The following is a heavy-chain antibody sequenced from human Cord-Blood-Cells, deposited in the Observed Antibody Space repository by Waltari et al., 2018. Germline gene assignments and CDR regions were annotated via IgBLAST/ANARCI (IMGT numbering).Heavy chain of an antibody. CDR2: FVPEDGET. V-gene: IGHV1-24*01. D-gene: IGHD7-27*01. Sequence: QVQLVQSGAEVKKPGASVKVSCKVSGYTLTELSMHWVRQAPGKGLEWMGGFVPEDGETLYAQKCQGRVTMTEDTATDTAYMELSSLRSEDTAVYYCATDSELGIYAFDIWGQGTMVTVSS. J-gene: IGHJ3*02. CDR1: GYTLTELS. CDR3: ATDSELGIYAFDI.